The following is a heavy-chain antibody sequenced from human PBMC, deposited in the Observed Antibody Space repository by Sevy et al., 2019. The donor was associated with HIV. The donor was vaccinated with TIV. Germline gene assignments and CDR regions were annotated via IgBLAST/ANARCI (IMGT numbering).Heavy chain of an antibody. CDR3: TTDIVVQSGYSYDFSRINPDFSHNSGADV. Sequence: GESLKISCAASGFTFRNAWMNWVRLVPGKGLEWVGRIRNNPDGGTTDYAAPVKGRFTISRDDSRNTLYLQMNSLRIEDTAVYFCTTDIVVQSGYSYDFSRINPDFSHNSGADVWGQGTTVTVSS. D-gene: IGHD5-18*01. V-gene: IGHV3-15*01. J-gene: IGHJ6*02. CDR2: IRNNPDGGTT. CDR1: GFTFRNAW.